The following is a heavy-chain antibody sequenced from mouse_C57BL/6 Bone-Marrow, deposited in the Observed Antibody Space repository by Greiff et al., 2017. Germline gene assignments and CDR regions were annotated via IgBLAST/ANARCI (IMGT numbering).Heavy chain of an antibody. V-gene: IGHV5-17*01. D-gene: IGHD1-1*01. CDR3: ARRYYGSSYDWYFDV. J-gene: IGHJ1*03. CDR1: GFTFSDYG. Sequence: DVLLVESGGGLVKPGGSLKLSCAASGFTFSDYGMHWVRQAPEKGLEWVAYISSGSSTIYYADKVKGRFTISRDNAKNTLFLQMSSLRSEDTAMYYCARRYYGSSYDWYFDVWGTGTTVTVSS. CDR2: ISSGSSTI.